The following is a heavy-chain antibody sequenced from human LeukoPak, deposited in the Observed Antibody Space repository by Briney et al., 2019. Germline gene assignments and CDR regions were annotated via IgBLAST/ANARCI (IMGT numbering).Heavy chain of an antibody. V-gene: IGHV3-7*01. Sequence: PGGSLRLSCAASEFTFSTYLMTWVRQAPGKGPEWAANIKQDGSEKYYADSVRGRFTISRDNGKKSLYLQMNSLRVEDTAVYYCAGERPSSSWYDFWGQGTLVTVSS. CDR3: AGERPSSSWYDF. CDR1: EFTFSTYL. J-gene: IGHJ5*01. CDR2: IKQDGSEK. D-gene: IGHD6-13*01.